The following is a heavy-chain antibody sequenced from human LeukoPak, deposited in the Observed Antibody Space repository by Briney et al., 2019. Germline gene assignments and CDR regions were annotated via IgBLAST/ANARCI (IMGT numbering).Heavy chain of an antibody. J-gene: IGHJ6*02. V-gene: IGHV4-39*02. CDR3: ARDRIVGVERPVDV. CDR1: GGSISSSSCH. D-gene: IGHD1-26*01. CDR2: IYYGGST. Sequence: SGTLSLTCTVSGGSISSSSCHWGWTRHPPGKWLEWLGNIYYGGSTSYNPSFQSRVTISLDTSKNQFSLKLGSVTAADTAVYYCARDRIVGVERPVDVWGQGTTVTVSS.